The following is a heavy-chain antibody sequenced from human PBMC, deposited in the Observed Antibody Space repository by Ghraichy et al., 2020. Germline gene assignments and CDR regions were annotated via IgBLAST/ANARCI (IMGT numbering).Heavy chain of an antibody. CDR1: GYTFTSYA. V-gene: IGHV1-3*01. CDR2: INAGNGDT. CDR3: ARDPWNWNYVGHSYYYYYYMDV. D-gene: IGHD1-7*01. Sequence: ASVKVSCKASGYTFTSYAMHWVRQAPGQRLEWMGWINAGNGDTKYSQKFQGRVTITRDTSASTAYMELSSLRSEDTAVYYCARDPWNWNYVGHSYYYYYYMDVWGEGTTVTVSS. J-gene: IGHJ6*03.